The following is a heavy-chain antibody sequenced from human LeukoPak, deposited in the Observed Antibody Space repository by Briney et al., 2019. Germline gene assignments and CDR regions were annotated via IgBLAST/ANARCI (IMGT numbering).Heavy chain of an antibody. CDR3: AKDSSSGGNYFDY. J-gene: IGHJ4*02. CDR1: GFTFSSYA. Sequence: GGSLRLSCAASGFTFSSYAMSWVRQAPGKGLEWVSLISWDGGSTYYADSVKGRFTISRDNSKNSLYLQMNSLRTEDTALYYCAKDSSSGGNYFDYWGQGTLVTVSS. V-gene: IGHV3-43*01. D-gene: IGHD6-6*01. CDR2: ISWDGGST.